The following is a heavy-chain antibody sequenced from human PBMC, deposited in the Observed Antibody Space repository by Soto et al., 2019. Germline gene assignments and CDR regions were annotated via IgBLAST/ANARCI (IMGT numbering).Heavy chain of an antibody. CDR3: ARLRSGYAKGDFLDF. CDR2: ISGSGGTT. D-gene: IGHD5-12*01. Sequence: EVQLLESGGGLAQPGGSLRLSCAASGFTFSSYAMSWVRQAPGKGLEWVSSISGSGGTTYYADSVRGRFTISRDTSKNTLSLQMDSLRVEDTAVYYFARLRSGYAKGDFLDFWGQGTLVTVSS. J-gene: IGHJ4*02. V-gene: IGHV3-23*01. CDR1: GFTFSSYA.